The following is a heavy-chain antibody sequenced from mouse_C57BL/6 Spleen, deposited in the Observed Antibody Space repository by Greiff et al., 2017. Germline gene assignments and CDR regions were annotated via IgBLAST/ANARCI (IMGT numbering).Heavy chain of an antibody. CDR3: VGNAQATWGFAY. D-gene: IGHD3-2*02. Sequence: VQLKESGPELVKPGASVKISCKASGYSFTDYNMNWVKQSNGKSLEWIGVINPNYGTTSYNQKFKGKATLTVDQSSSTAYMQLNSLTSEDSAVYYCVGNAQATWGFAYWGQGTLVTVSA. CDR2: INPNYGTT. CDR1: GYSFTDYN. V-gene: IGHV1-39*01. J-gene: IGHJ3*01.